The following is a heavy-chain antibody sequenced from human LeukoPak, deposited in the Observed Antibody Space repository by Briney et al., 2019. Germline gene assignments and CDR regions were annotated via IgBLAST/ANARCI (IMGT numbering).Heavy chain of an antibody. CDR1: GFTFDDYG. D-gene: IGHD2-15*01. CDR3: ARDRDIVVVVAATPVRYFDY. CDR2: INWNGGST. J-gene: IGHJ4*02. V-gene: IGHV3-20*04. Sequence: SGGSLRLSCAASGFTFDDYGMSWVRQAPGKGLEWVSGINWNGGSTGYADSVKGRFTISRDNAKNSLYLQMNSLRAEDTALYYCARDRDIVVVVAATPVRYFDYWGQGTLVTVSS.